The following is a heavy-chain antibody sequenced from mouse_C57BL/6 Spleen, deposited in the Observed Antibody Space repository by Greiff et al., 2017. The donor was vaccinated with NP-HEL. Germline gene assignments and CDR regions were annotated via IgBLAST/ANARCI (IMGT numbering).Heavy chain of an antibody. CDR1: GYAFSSYW. J-gene: IGHJ3*01. CDR2: IYPGDGDT. D-gene: IGHD3-2*02. V-gene: IGHV1-80*01. CDR3: ARPQTAQASFAY. Sequence: VQLQQSGAELVKPGASVKISCKASGYAFSSYWMNWVKQRPGKGLEWIGQIYPGDGDTNYNGKFKGKATLTADKSSSTAYMQLSSLTSEDSAVYFGARPQTAQASFAYWGQGTRVTVSA.